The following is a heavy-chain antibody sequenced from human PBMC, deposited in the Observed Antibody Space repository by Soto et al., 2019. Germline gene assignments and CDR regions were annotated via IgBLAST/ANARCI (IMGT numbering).Heavy chain of an antibody. V-gene: IGHV4-39*01. J-gene: IGHJ6*02. CDR3: AHTGRYYYGMDV. CDR2: IYYSGIT. CDR1: GGSISSSSYY. Sequence: SETLSLTCTVSGGSISSSSYYWGWIRQPPGKGLDLIGSIYYSGITYYNPSLKSRVTISVHTSKNQFSLKLSSVTAADTAVYYCAHTGRYYYGMDVWGQGTTVTVSS. D-gene: IGHD2-2*02.